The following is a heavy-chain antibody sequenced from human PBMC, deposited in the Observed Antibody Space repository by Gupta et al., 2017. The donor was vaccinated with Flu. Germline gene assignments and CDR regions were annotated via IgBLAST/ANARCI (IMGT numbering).Heavy chain of an antibody. CDR1: GGSFSGYY. V-gene: IGHV4-34*01. CDR3: AGGTTMVRGGLYYYGMDV. J-gene: IGHJ6*02. Sequence: QVQLQQCGAGLLKPSEPLSLTCSVHGGSFSGYYFSLIPHPQGKVLEWIGEINHSGSTNYNPSLKSRVTISVDTSKNQFSLKLSSVTAADTAVYYCAGGTTMVRGGLYYYGMDVWGQGTTVTVSS. CDR2: INHSGST. D-gene: IGHD3-10*01.